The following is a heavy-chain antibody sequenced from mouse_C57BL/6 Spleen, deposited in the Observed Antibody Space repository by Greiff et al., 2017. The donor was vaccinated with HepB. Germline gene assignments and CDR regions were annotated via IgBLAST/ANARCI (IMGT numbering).Heavy chain of an antibody. CDR2: IYPGDGDT. J-gene: IGHJ3*01. Sequence: QVQLQQSGPELVKPGASVKISCKASGYEFSSSWMNWVKQRPGKGLEWIGRIYPGDGDTNYNGKFKGKATLTADKSSSTAYMQLSSLTSEDSAVYFCASRPFAYWGQGTLVTVSA. CDR3: ASRPFAY. CDR1: GYEFSSSW. V-gene: IGHV1-82*01. D-gene: IGHD3-2*02.